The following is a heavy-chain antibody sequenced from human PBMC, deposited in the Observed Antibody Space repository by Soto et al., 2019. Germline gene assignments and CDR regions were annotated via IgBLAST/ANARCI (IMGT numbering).Heavy chain of an antibody. J-gene: IGHJ4*02. D-gene: IGHD3-9*01. CDR1: GGSISVYY. CDR3: TRGVGSSPPRY. CDR2: VYDNGRP. Sequence: SETLSLTCTISGGSISVYYWSWIRQSPRQGLEWIGYVYDNGRPYYSPSLKSRVTISADTSKNQISLKLTSATAADTAVYYCTRGVGSSPPRYWGRGTLVTVSS. V-gene: IGHV4-59*01.